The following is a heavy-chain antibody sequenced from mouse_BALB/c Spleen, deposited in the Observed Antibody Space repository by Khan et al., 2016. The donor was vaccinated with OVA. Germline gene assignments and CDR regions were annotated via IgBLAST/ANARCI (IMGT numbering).Heavy chain of an antibody. V-gene: IGHV1S41*01. D-gene: IGHD1-1*01. CDR3: ARSYYLGSDLYAMDY. J-gene: IGHJ4*01. CDR2: IAPGSGST. Sequence: DLVKPGASVKLSCRASGFTFTSYWMNWIKQRPGQGLEWIGRIAPGSGSTSYNEKFKAKAILTVDTSSSTPYIQFSSLSSEDSAVCFCARSYYLGSDLYAMDYCGRGASVTVSS. CDR1: GFTFTSYW.